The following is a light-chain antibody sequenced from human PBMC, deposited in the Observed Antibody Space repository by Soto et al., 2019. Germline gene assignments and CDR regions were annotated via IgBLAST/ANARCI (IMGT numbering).Light chain of an antibody. J-gene: IGKJ1*01. V-gene: IGKV3-15*01. Sequence: EIVRTQSPATLSESPGEGATLSCRASQRVSSKLAWYQQKPGQAPRLLIYGASTRATGIPARFSGSGSGTEFTLIISSLQSEDSAVYYCQQYNSWLWTFGQGTKVDIK. CDR3: QQYNSWLWT. CDR2: GAS. CDR1: QRVSSK.